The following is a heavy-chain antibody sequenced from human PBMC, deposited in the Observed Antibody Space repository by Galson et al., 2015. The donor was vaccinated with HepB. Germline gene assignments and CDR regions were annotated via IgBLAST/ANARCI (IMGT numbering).Heavy chain of an antibody. D-gene: IGHD3-22*01. CDR3: AIPLRPERITMIVVPTGGVDYYYYGMDV. Sequence: SVKVSCKASGYTFTSYAMNWVRQAPGQGLEWMGWINTNTGNPTYAQGFTGRFVFSLDTSVSTAYLQISSLKAEDTAVYYCAIPLRPERITMIVVPTGGVDYYYYGMDVWGQGTTVTVSS. CDR2: INTNTGNP. CDR1: GYTFTSYA. V-gene: IGHV7-4-1*02. J-gene: IGHJ6*02.